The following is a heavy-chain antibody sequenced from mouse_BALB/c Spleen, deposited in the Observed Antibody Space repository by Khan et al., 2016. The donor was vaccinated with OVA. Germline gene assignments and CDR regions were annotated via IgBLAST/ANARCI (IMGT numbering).Heavy chain of an antibody. V-gene: IGHV3-2*02. CDR3: TRGRAY. D-gene: IGHD3-3*01. CDR2: ISYSGGT. CDR1: GYSITSDYA. Sequence: EVQLQQSGPGLVKPSQSLSLTCTVTGYSITSDYAWNWIRQFPGNKLEWMGYISYSGGTSYTPSLKSRISITRDTSKNQFFLQLNSVTTEDTATYYGTRGRAYWGQGTLVTVSA. J-gene: IGHJ3*01.